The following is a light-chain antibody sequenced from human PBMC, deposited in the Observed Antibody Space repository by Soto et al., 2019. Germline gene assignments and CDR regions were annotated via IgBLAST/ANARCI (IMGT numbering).Light chain of an antibody. J-gene: IGKJ4*01. Sequence: IQMTQSPSTLSASVGDRVTITCRASQSISSWLAWYQQKPGKAPKLLIYKASSLEGGVPSRFSGSGSGTDFTLTISSLQPDDFATYYCQQYHSYSLTFGGGTKVDIK. V-gene: IGKV1-5*03. CDR3: QQYHSYSLT. CDR1: QSISSW. CDR2: KAS.